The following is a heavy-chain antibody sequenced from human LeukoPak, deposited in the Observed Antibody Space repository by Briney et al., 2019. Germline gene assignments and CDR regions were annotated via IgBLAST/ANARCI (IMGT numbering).Heavy chain of an antibody. CDR1: GYTFTGYY. J-gene: IGHJ4*02. V-gene: IGHV1-2*02. CDR3: ARMTAAGTYDY. CDR2: ISPTSGGT. Sequence: ASVKVSCKASGYTFTGYYMHWVRQAPGQGLEWMGWISPTSGGTNYAQKFQGRVTMTRDTSISTAYMELSSLRSEDTAVYYCARMTAAGTYDYWGQGTLVTVSS. D-gene: IGHD6-13*01.